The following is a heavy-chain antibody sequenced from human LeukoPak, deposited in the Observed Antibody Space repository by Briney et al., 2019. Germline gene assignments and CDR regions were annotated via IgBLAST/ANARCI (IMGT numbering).Heavy chain of an antibody. D-gene: IGHD6-13*01. CDR2: IYSGGST. V-gene: IGHV3-53*01. J-gene: IGHJ4*02. CDR1: GFTVSSNY. CDR3: AIHSEQQLANY. Sequence: GGSLRLSCAASGFTVSSNYMSWVRQAPGKGLEWVSVIYSGGSTYYADSVKGRFTISRDNSKNTLYLQMNSLRAEDTAVYYCAIHSEQQLANYWGQGTLVTVSS.